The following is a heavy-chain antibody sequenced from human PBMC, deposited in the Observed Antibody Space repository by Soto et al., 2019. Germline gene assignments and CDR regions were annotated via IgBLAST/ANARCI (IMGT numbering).Heavy chain of an antibody. D-gene: IGHD1-26*01. CDR3: ARDRFSGSFLGDY. V-gene: IGHV1-69*13. J-gene: IGHJ4*02. CDR1: GGTFSSYA. Sequence: AVKVSCKASGGTFSSYAISWVRQAPGQGLEWMGGIIPIFGTANYAQKFQGRVTITADESTSTAYMELSSLRSEDTAVYYCARDRFSGSFLGDYWGQGTMVTVYS. CDR2: IIPIFGTA.